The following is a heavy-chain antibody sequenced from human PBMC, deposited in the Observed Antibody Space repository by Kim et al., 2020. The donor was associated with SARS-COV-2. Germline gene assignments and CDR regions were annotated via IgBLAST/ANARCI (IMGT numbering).Heavy chain of an antibody. CDR3: ARVQDCSSTSCYYYYYYGMDV. V-gene: IGHV4-34*01. CDR1: GGSFSGYY. CDR2: INHSGST. Sequence: SETLSLTCAVYGGSFSGYYWSWIRQPPGKGLEWIGEINHSGSTNYNPSLKSRVTISVDTSKNQFSLKLSSVTAADTAVYYCARVQDCSSTSCYYYYYYGMDVWGQGTTVTVSS. J-gene: IGHJ6*02. D-gene: IGHD2-2*01.